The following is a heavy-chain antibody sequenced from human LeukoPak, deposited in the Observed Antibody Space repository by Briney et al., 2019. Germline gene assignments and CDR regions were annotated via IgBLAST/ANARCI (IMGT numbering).Heavy chain of an antibody. CDR2: INSDGSST. V-gene: IGHV3-74*01. CDR3: ARDDRAMAYFDY. CDR1: GFTFSSYS. J-gene: IGHJ4*02. Sequence: PGGSLRLSCAASGFTFSSYSMNWVRQAPGKGLVWVSRINSDGSSTSYADSVKGRFTISRDNAKNTLYLQMNSLRAEDTAVYYCARDDRAMAYFDYWGQGTLVTVSS. D-gene: IGHD2-2*01.